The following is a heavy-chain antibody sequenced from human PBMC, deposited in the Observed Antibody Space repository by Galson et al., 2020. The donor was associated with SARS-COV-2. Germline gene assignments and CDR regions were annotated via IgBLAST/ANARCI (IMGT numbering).Heavy chain of an antibody. CDR2: IGADGRT. Sequence: GGSLRISCAASAFTISRHDMHWVPPLTRNALDWVSGIGADGRTYYPDSLKGRFTISRDNARNSWHLQMNSLTAGETAVYYCARDEDSSGKGAFDGWGRGTMVTVSS. J-gene: IGHJ3*01. CDR1: AFTISRHD. V-gene: IGHV3-13*01. D-gene: IGHD3-22*01. CDR3: ARDEDSSGKGAFDG.